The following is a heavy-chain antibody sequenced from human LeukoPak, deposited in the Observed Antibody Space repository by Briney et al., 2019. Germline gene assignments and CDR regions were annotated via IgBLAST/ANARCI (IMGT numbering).Heavy chain of an antibody. CDR2: IYTGGST. J-gene: IGHJ4*02. V-gene: IGHV3-66*02. D-gene: IGHD3-22*01. Sequence: GGSLRLSCTASGFTVSNNYMTWVRQAPGKGLEWVSVIYTGGSTYYADSVKGRFTISRDNSKNTLYLQMNSLRADDTAVYYCARDGRNYYDRSGYYSALAYWGQGTLVTVSS. CDR1: GFTVSNNY. CDR3: ARDGRNYYDRSGYYSALAY.